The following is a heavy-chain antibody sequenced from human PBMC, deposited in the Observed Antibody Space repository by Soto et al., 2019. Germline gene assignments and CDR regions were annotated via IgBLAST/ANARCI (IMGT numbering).Heavy chain of an antibody. CDR2: INAGNGNT. D-gene: IGHD3-10*01. CDR1: GYTFISYA. Sequence: QAQLVQSGAEVKKPGASVKVSCWTSGYTFISYAIHWVRQAPGQRLEWMGWINAGNGNTKYAQNFQGRLTISRDTSASTAYMELSSLRSEDTALHYCVRGLLWFGELSPPSDWGQGTLVTVSS. V-gene: IGHV1-3*01. J-gene: IGHJ4*02. CDR3: VRGLLWFGELSPPSD.